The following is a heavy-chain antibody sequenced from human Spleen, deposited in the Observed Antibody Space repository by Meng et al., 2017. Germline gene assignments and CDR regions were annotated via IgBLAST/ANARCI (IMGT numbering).Heavy chain of an antibody. CDR2: ISSLNGHI. CDR3: AKDSRSSSGWSDY. Sequence: GESLKISCAASGFLFSSFSMNWVRQAPGKGLEWVSSISSLNGHIYYADSMKGRFTISRDNAKNSLYLQMNSLRTEDTAWYYCAKDSRSSSGWSDYWGQGTLVTVSS. D-gene: IGHD6-19*01. J-gene: IGHJ4*02. CDR1: GFLFSSFS. V-gene: IGHV3-21*04.